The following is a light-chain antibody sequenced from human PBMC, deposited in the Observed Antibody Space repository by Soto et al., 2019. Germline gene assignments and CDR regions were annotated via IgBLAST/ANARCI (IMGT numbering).Light chain of an antibody. J-gene: IGLJ3*02. V-gene: IGLV1-40*01. Sequence: QSVLTQPPSVSGAPGQRVTISCTGSSSNIGAGYGVHWYQQLPGTAPKLLIYDNNNRPSGVPDRFSGSNSGTSASLAITGLQAEDEADYYCQSYDSSLSGSWVFGGGTKLTVL. CDR2: DNN. CDR3: QSYDSSLSGSWV. CDR1: SSNIGAGYG.